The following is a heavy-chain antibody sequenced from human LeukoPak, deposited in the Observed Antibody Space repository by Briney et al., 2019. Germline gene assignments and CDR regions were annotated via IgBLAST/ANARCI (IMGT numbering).Heavy chain of an antibody. V-gene: IGHV1-69*06. J-gene: IGHJ6*03. D-gene: IGHD2-21*02. CDR1: GGTFSSYA. CDR3: ARGLTGSYYYYYYYMDV. Sequence: GASVKVSCKASGGTFSSYAISWVRQAPGQGLEWMGGNIPIFGTANYAQKFQGRVTITADKSTSTAYMELRSLRSDDTAVYYCARGLTGSYYYYYYYMDVWGKGTTVTVSS. CDR2: NIPIFGTA.